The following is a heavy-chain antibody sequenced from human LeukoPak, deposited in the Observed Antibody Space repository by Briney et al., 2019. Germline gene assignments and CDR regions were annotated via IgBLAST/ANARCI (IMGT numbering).Heavy chain of an antibody. V-gene: IGHV1-69*05. Sequence: SVKVSCKASGGTFSSYAISWVRQAPGQGLEWMGRIIPIFGTANYAQKFQGRVTITTDESTSTAYMELSSLRSEDTAVYYCARRDCSGGSCYFGWSNAFDIWGQGTMVTVSS. CDR2: IIPIFGTA. CDR1: GGTFSSYA. J-gene: IGHJ3*02. D-gene: IGHD2-15*01. CDR3: ARRDCSGGSCYFGWSNAFDI.